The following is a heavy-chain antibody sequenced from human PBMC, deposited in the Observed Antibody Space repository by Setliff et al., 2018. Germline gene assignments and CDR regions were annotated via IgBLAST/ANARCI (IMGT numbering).Heavy chain of an antibody. CDR1: GGTFISFG. J-gene: IGHJ6*03. Sequence: VASVKVSCKASGGTFISFGISWVRQAPGQGLEWMGGIIPNLGRVKYAQRFQDRATITAEESTTTAYMELISLRSDDTAVYYCAREGVDARSSTDYRYYMDVWGKGTTVTVSS. V-gene: IGHV1-69*10. CDR3: AREGVDARSSTDYRYYMDV. D-gene: IGHD2-8*01. CDR2: IIPNLGRV.